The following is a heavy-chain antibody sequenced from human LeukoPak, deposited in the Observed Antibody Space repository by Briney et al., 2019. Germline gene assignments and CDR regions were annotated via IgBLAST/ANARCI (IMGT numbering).Heavy chain of an antibody. Sequence: SETLSLTCTVSGASITNQYWNWIRQPPGKGLEWIGNIYYSGLTKFNPSLKSRTTLSVDTSNNQFSLSLSSVTAADTAVYYCARGEVRGFEFFQVWGRGTLVTVSS. CDR2: IYYSGLT. J-gene: IGHJ1*01. CDR3: ARGEVRGFEFFQV. V-gene: IGHV4-59*11. CDR1: GASITNQY. D-gene: IGHD3-10*01.